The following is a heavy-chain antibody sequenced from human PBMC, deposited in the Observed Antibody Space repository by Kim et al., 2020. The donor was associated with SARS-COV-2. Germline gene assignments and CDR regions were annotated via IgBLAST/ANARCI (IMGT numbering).Heavy chain of an antibody. J-gene: IGHJ4*02. CDR1: GFTFSLYG. CDR3: VTGKGYYYDT. D-gene: IGHD3-22*01. CDR2: VMADGST. Sequence: GGSLRLSCSASGFTFSLYGMHWIRQAPGKGLESASAVMADGSTYYGDSVKGRFTMSRDNSKNMVYLQMSSLRVDDTAVYYCVTGKGYYYDTWGQGTLVIVSS. V-gene: IGHV3-64D*06.